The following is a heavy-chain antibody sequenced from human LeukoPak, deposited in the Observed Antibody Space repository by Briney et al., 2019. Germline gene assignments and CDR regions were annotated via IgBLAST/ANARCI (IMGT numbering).Heavy chain of an antibody. D-gene: IGHD1-1*01. CDR1: GYTFTGHY. V-gene: IGHV1-2*02. J-gene: IGHJ3*02. CDR2: INSDSGGT. CDR3: ARGRVHSWSDAFDI. Sequence: ASVKVSCKASGYTFTGHYMHWVRQAPGQGLEWMGWINSDSGGTKYAQKFQGSVIMTRVTSISTAYMELSRLKSDDTAVYYCARGRVHSWSDAFDIWVQGTTVTVSS.